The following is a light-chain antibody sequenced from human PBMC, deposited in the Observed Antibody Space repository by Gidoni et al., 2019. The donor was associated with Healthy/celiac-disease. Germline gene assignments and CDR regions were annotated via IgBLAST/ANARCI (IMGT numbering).Light chain of an antibody. CDR3: QQYDNLPRT. Sequence: DIHMTHSPSSLSASVGDRVTITCQASQDISDYLNWYQQKPGRAPKLLIYDAPNLETGVPQRFSGSGSGTDFTFTISSLQPEDIATYYCQQYDNLPRTFGGGTKVEVK. CDR2: DAP. V-gene: IGKV1-33*01. J-gene: IGKJ4*01. CDR1: QDISDY.